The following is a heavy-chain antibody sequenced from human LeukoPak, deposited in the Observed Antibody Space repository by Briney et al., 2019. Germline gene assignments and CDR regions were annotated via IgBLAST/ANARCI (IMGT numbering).Heavy chain of an antibody. CDR3: ARGLPIISMLRGVKPSVMFDS. V-gene: IGHV4-34*01. CDR2: INHSGST. Sequence: SETLSLTCAAYGGSFSGYYWSWIRQPPGKGLEWIGEINHSGSTNYNPSLKSRLSISIDTSKNQFALRPNSVTAADTAVYYCARGLPIISMLRGVKPSVMFDSWGQGTLVTVSS. CDR1: GGSFSGYY. J-gene: IGHJ5*01. D-gene: IGHD3-10*01.